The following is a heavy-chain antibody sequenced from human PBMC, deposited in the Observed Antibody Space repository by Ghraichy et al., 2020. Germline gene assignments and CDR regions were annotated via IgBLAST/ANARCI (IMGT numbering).Heavy chain of an antibody. Sequence: SETLSLTCTVSRGSISGSSYFWGWIRQSPGKGLEWIGSISYGGRTYYNPSLKSRLTISVDTSKNHFSLKLRSVTAADTAIYFCARHDDFVPSVRGTLTPYFDCWGQGTLVTVSS. J-gene: IGHJ4*02. CDR1: RGSISGSSYF. D-gene: IGHD3-10*01. CDR3: ARHDDFVPSVRGTLTPYFDC. CDR2: ISYGGRT. V-gene: IGHV4-39*01.